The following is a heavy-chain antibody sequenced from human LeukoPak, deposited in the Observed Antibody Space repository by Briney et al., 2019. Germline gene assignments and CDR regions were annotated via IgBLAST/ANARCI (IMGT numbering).Heavy chain of an antibody. CDR2: IYYSGST. J-gene: IGHJ3*02. CDR3: ARAGYCSGGSCYDAFDI. Sequence: PSQTLSLTCTVSGGSISSGGDYWSWIRQHPGKGLEWIGYIYYSGSTYYNPSLKSRVTISVDTSKNQFSLKLSSVTAADTAVYYCARAGYCSGGSCYDAFDIWGQGTMVTVSS. D-gene: IGHD2-15*01. CDR1: GGSISSGGDY. V-gene: IGHV4-31*03.